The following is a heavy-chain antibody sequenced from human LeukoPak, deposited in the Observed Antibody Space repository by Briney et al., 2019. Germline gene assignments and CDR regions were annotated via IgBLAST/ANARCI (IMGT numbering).Heavy chain of an antibody. V-gene: IGHV4-31*03. CDR3: ARDRSSSSSNPWFDP. D-gene: IGHD6-6*01. CDR1: GGSISSGGYY. Sequence: SPSETLSLTCTVSGGSISSGGYYWSWIRQHPGKGLEWVGYIYYSGSTYYNPSLKSRVTISVDTSKNQFSLKLSSVTAADTAVYYCARDRSSSSSNPWFDPWGQGTTVTVSS. CDR2: IYYSGST. J-gene: IGHJ5*01.